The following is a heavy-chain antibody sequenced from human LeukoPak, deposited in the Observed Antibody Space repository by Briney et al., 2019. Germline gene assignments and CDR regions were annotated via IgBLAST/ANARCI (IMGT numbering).Heavy chain of an antibody. CDR3: ARESTYDFWRGYYPWSHYYYYMDV. D-gene: IGHD3-3*01. V-gene: IGHV7-4-1*02. CDR1: GYTFTSYA. J-gene: IGHJ6*03. CDR2: INTNTGNP. Sequence: GASVKVSCKASGYTFTSYAMNWVRQAPGQGLEWMGWINTNTGNPTYAQGFTGRVVFSLDTSVSTAYLQISSLKAEDTALYYCARESTYDFWRGYYPWSHYYYYMDVWGKGTTVTVSS.